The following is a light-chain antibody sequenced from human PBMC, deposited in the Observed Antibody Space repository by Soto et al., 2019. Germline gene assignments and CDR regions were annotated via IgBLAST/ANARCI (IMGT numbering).Light chain of an antibody. CDR3: CSYEGIYTCFV. Sequence: QSVLTQPRSVSGSPGQSVTISCTGSSSDVGGYNYVSWYQQQPGKAPKLLIYDVTIRTSGVSARFSGSKSGNTASLTISGLQAEDYADYFCCSYEGIYTCFVVGTGTKVTVL. V-gene: IGLV2-11*01. CDR1: SSDVGGYNY. CDR2: DVT. J-gene: IGLJ1*01.